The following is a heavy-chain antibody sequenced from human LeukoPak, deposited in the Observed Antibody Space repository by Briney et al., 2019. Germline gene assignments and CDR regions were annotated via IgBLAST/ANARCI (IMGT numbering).Heavy chain of an antibody. J-gene: IGHJ4*02. CDR3: AKVDSSSWSYFDY. Sequence: GGSLRLSCAASGFTFSSYAMSWVRQAPGKRLEWVSAISGSGGSAYYADSVKGRFTISRDNSKNTLYLQMNSLRAEDTAVYYCAKVDSSSWSYFDYWGQGTLVTVSS. V-gene: IGHV3-23*01. CDR1: GFTFSSYA. CDR2: ISGSGGSA. D-gene: IGHD6-13*01.